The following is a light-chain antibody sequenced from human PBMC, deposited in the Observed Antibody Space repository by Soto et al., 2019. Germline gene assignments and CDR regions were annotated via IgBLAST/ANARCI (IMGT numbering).Light chain of an antibody. CDR2: GAS. CDR1: QSVYSN. V-gene: IGKV3-15*01. Sequence: EVVMTQSPATLSVSPGERATLSCRASQSVYSNLAWYQQKPGQAPRLLIYGASTRATGIPGRFSGSGSGTEFTLTISSLQTEDFAVYYCQQYNNWPPITFGQGTRLEIK. J-gene: IGKJ5*01. CDR3: QQYNNWPPIT.